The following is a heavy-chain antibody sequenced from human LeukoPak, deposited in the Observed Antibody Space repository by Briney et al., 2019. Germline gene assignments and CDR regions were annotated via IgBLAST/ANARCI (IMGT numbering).Heavy chain of an antibody. V-gene: IGHV5-51*01. D-gene: IGHD4-17*01. J-gene: IGHJ4*02. CDR3: ARTRKPTGTEPDY. CDR1: GYSFTSYW. CDR2: IYPGDSDI. Sequence: GESLKISCKGSGYSFTSYWIGWVRQMPGKGLEWMGIIYPGDSDIRYNPSFQGQLTTSAHKSISTAYWQWSSLEASDTAMYYCARTRKPTGTEPDYGGQGTLVTVSS.